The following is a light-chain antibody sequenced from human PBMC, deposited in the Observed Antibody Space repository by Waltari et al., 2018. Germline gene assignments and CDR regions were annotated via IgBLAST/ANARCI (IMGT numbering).Light chain of an antibody. V-gene: IGLV2-23*02. Sequence: QSALTQPASVSGSPGQSMTISCTGTSSHHGFYNLVSWYQPHPDKAPKLIVYEVIERPSGVSNRFSGSTSGNTASLTISGLQAEDEADYYCCSYAGRNIWVFGGGTKLTVL. CDR2: EVI. J-gene: IGLJ3*02. CDR1: SSHHGFYNL. CDR3: CSYAGRNIWV.